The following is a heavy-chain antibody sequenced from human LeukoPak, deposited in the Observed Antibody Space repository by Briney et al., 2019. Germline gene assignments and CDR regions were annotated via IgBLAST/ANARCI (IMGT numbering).Heavy chain of an antibody. J-gene: IGHJ4*02. CDR3: AKVSGYYGFDYFDY. D-gene: IGHD3-22*01. Sequence: GGSLRLSCAASGFTFSSYGMSWVRQAPGKGLEWVSAISGSGGSTYYADSVKGRSTISRDNSKNTLYLQMNSLRAEDTAVYYCAKVSGYYGFDYFDYWGQGTLVTVSS. V-gene: IGHV3-23*01. CDR1: GFTFSSYG. CDR2: ISGSGGST.